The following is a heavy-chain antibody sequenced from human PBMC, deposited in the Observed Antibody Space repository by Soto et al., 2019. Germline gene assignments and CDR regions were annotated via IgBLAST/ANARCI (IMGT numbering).Heavy chain of an antibody. CDR2: ISVGGGAT. J-gene: IGHJ6*02. CDR3: ACSGFWSGYFDDDYYYYGMDV. Sequence: EVELLESGGDLVQPGGSLRLSCAASGFTFSTYAMTWVRQAPGKGLEWVSFISVGGGATYYGDSVKGRFTISRDNSKNTLYLQMNSLRAEDTAVYYCACSGFWSGYFDDDYYYYGMDVWGQGTTVTVSS. D-gene: IGHD3-3*01. V-gene: IGHV3-23*01. CDR1: GFTFSTYA.